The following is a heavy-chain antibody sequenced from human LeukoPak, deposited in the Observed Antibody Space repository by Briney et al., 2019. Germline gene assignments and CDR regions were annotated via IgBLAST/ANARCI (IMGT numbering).Heavy chain of an antibody. CDR2: IQYDGSNK. Sequence: PGGSLRLSCAASGFTFSSYCMHWVRQAPGKGLEWVAFIQYDGSNKYYADSVKGRFTISRDNSKNPLYLQMNSLRAEDTAVYYCARTKLGYDILNGYYKEPYNWFDPWGQGTLVTVSS. CDR1: GFTFSSYC. CDR3: ARTKLGYDILNGYYKEPYNWFDP. D-gene: IGHD3-9*01. V-gene: IGHV3-30*02. J-gene: IGHJ5*02.